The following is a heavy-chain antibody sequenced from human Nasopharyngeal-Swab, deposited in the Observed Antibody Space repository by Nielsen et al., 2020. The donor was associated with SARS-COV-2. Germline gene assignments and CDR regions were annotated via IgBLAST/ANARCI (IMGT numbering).Heavy chain of an antibody. Sequence: WVRQAPGQGLEWVGGLIPVFGTTHYSRKFQDRLRVTADASTDTAYMELSSLRSDDTAVYYCARAITYYYDGSGSPSYGLDVWGQGTTVTVSS. J-gene: IGHJ6*02. V-gene: IGHV1-69*01. CDR3: ARAITYYYDGSGSPSYGLDV. D-gene: IGHD3-22*01. CDR2: LIPVFGTT.